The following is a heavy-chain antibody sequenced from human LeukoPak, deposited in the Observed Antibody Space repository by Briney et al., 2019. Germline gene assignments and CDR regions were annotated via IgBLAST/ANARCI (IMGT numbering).Heavy chain of an antibody. V-gene: IGHV1-18*01. Sequence: ASVKVSCKASGYTFTSYGISWVRQAPGQGLEWMGWISAYNGNTNYAQKLQGRVTMTTDTSTSTAYMELRSLRSDDTAVYYCARSPVTYYDFWSGSVYNWFDPWGQGTLVTVSS. CDR1: GYTFTSYG. J-gene: IGHJ5*02. CDR3: ARSPVTYYDFWSGSVYNWFDP. CDR2: ISAYNGNT. D-gene: IGHD3-3*01.